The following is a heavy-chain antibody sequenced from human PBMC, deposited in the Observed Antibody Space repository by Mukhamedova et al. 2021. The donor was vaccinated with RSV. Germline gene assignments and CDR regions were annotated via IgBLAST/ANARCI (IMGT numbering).Heavy chain of an antibody. Sequence: QAPGEGLAWVAMISYDGSYTYYVDSVKGRFTVSRDNSRNTVFLQMDSLRLEDTATYFCATGGQVGGTVGDHCGQGTLVTVSS. CDR3: ATGGQVGGTVGDH. CDR2: ISYDGSYT. V-gene: IGHV3-30*03. J-gene: IGHJ4*02. D-gene: IGHD3-16*01.